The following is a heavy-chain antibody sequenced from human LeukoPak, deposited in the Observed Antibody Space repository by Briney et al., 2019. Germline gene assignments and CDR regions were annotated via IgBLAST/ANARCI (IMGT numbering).Heavy chain of an antibody. Sequence: GGSLRLSCAASGFTFSSYAMSWVRQAPGKGLEWVSAISGSGGSIYYADSVKGRFTISRDNSKNTVYLQMNSLRTEDTAVYYCAKEGDYDILTGYSTFDYWGQGTLVTVSS. CDR2: ISGSGGSI. CDR3: AKEGDYDILTGYSTFDY. V-gene: IGHV3-23*01. CDR1: GFTFSSYA. J-gene: IGHJ4*02. D-gene: IGHD3-9*01.